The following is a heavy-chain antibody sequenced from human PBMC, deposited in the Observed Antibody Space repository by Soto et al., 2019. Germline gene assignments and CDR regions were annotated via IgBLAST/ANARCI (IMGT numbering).Heavy chain of an antibody. J-gene: IGHJ6*02. CDR2: INHSGST. D-gene: IGHD3-9*01. CDR3: ARGLALGDDILTGYPLYYYYYGMDV. CDR1: GGSFSGYY. V-gene: IGHV4-34*01. Sequence: SETLSLTCAVYGGSFSGYYWSWIRQPPGKGLEWIGEINHSGSTNYNLSLKSRVTISVDTSKNQFSLKLSSVTAADTAVYYCARGLALGDDILTGYPLYYYYYGMDVWGQGTTVTVSS.